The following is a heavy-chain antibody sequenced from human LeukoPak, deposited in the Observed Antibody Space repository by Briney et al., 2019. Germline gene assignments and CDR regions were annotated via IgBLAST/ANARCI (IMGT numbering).Heavy chain of an antibody. CDR2: IYHSGST. V-gene: IGHV4-30-2*01. CDR1: GFTFSSYA. Sequence: LGLSCAASGFTFSSYAMSWVRQAPGKGLEWIGYIYHSGSTYYNPSLKSRVTISVDRSKNQFSLKLSSVTAADTAVYYCARGGYYDSSGYSFDYWGQGTLVTVSS. D-gene: IGHD3-22*01. J-gene: IGHJ4*02. CDR3: ARGGYYDSSGYSFDY.